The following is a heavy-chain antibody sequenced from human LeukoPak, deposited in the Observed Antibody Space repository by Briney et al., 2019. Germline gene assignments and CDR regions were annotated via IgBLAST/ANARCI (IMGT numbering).Heavy chain of an antibody. CDR2: ISGSGGST. J-gene: IGHJ4*02. Sequence: PGGSLRLSCAASGFTFSSYWMDWVRQAPGKGLEWVSAISGSGGSTYYADSVKGRFTISRDNSKNTLYLQMNSLRAEDTAVYYCATEAPNPITYYDYVWGSYLPYWGQGTLVTVSS. V-gene: IGHV3-23*01. CDR3: ATEAPNPITYYDYVWGSYLPY. CDR1: GFTFSSYW. D-gene: IGHD3-16*02.